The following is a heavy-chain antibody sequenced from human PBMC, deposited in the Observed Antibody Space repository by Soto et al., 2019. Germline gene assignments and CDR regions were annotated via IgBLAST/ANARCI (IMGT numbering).Heavy chain of an antibody. V-gene: IGHV3-23*01. CDR2: ISESGGST. CDR3: AKRSPYSSGWYSPIFDY. D-gene: IGHD6-13*01. J-gene: IGHJ4*02. CDR1: GFSFSDYA. Sequence: GGSLRLSCAASGFSFSDYAMSWVRQAPGKGLEWVSVISESGGSTHYADSVRGRFTVSRDNSKNSLSLRMNSLRDEDTAVYFCAKRSPYSSGWYSPIFDYWGQGALVTVSP.